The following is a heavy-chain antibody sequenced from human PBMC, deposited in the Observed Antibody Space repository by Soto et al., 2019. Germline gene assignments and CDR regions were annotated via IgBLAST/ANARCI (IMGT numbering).Heavy chain of an antibody. CDR1: GGSISSYY. J-gene: IGHJ2*01. CDR2: IYYSGST. Sequence: QVQLQESGPGLVKPSETLSLTCTVSGGSISSYYWSWIRQPPGKGLEWIGYIYYSGSTNYNPSLKSRVNISVDTSKNQFSLKLSSVTAADTAVYYCARWGNSSSGRGVNWYFDLWGRGTLVTVSS. CDR3: ARWGNSSSGRGVNWYFDL. D-gene: IGHD6-6*01. V-gene: IGHV4-59*01.